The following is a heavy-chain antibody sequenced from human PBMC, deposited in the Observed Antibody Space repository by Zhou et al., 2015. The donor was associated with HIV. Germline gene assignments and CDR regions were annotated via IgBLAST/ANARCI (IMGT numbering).Heavy chain of an antibody. V-gene: IGHV1-69*02. CDR1: GGTFSSYT. J-gene: IGHJ6*02. Sequence: QVQLVQSGAEVKKPGSSVKVSCKASGGTFSSYTISWVRQAPGQGLEWMGRIIPILGIANYAQKFQGRVTITADKSTSTAYMELSSLRSEDTAVYYCASPGSQYYYYGMDVWGQGTTVTVSS. D-gene: IGHD3-10*01. CDR2: IIPILGIA. CDR3: ASPGSQYYYYGMDV.